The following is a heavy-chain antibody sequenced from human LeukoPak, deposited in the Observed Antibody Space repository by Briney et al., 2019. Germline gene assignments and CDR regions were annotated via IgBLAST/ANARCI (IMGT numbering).Heavy chain of an antibody. D-gene: IGHD6-19*01. V-gene: IGHV1-69*05. CDR2: IIPIFGTA. J-gene: IGHJ4*02. CDR3: ARDGGSGWYFDY. CDR1: GGTFSSYA. Sequence: ASVTVSCKASGGTFSSYAISWMRLAPGQGLEWVGGIIPIFGTANYEQKFQGRVTITTEESTSTAFMELSSLASEDSAGYCCARDGGSGWYFDYWGQGTLVTVSS.